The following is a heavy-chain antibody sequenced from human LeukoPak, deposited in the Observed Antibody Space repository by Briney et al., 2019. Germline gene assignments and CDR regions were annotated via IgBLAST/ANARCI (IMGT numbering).Heavy chain of an antibody. CDR3: ARAGGSTVSHSDY. CDR2: ISSSTSYI. CDR1: GFTFSSYS. Sequence: GGSLRLSCVASGFTFSSYSMNWIRQAPGKGLEWVSSISSSTSYIYYADSVKGRFTISKDSAKNSLYLQMNSLRAEDTAVYYCARAGGSTVSHSDYWGQGTLVTVSS. V-gene: IGHV3-21*01. J-gene: IGHJ4*02. D-gene: IGHD4-17*01.